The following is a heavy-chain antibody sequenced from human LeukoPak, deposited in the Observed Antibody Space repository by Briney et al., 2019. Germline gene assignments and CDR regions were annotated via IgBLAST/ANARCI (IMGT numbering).Heavy chain of an antibody. J-gene: IGHJ5*02. CDR2: IYYSRST. CDR1: GSSINNDY. D-gene: IGHD1-1*01. Sequence: SETLSLTCIVSGSSINNDYWGWIRQPPGKGLEWIGYIYYSRSTNYNPSLKSRVSISIDKSKNQFSLKLRSVTAADTAVYYCHRIRGYDWFDPWGQGTVVTVSS. V-gene: IGHV4-59*01. CDR3: HRIRGYDWFDP.